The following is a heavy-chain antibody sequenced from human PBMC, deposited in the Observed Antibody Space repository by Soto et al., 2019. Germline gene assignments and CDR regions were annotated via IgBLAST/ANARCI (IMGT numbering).Heavy chain of an antibody. CDR1: GGSISSGGYY. CDR3: ARGPYCSSTSCYAGYYFDY. J-gene: IGHJ4*02. V-gene: IGHV4-31*03. CDR2: IYYSGST. D-gene: IGHD2-2*01. Sequence: SETLSLTCTVSGGSISSGGYYWSWIRQHPGKGLEWIGYIYYSGSTYYNPSLKSRLTISVETSKNQFSLKLSSVTAADTAGYYCARGPYCSSTSCYAGYYFDYWGQGTLVTVSS.